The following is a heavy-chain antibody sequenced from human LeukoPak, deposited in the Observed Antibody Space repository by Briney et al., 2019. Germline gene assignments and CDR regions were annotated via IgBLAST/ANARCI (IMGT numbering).Heavy chain of an antibody. J-gene: IGHJ4*02. CDR3: ARDGERHCSSTSCYEGHDY. Sequence: GGSLRLSCAASGFTFSSYWMSWVRQAPGKGLEWVANIKQDGSEKYYVDSVKGRFTISRDNAKNSLYLQMNSLRAEDTAVYYCARDGERHCSSTSCYEGHDYWGQGTLVTVSS. V-gene: IGHV3-7*01. CDR2: IKQDGSEK. CDR1: GFTFSSYW. D-gene: IGHD2-2*01.